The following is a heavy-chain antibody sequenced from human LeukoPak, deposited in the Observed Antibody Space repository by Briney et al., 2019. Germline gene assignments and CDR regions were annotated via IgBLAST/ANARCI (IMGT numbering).Heavy chain of an antibody. Sequence: PGGSLRLSCAAWGFTLSSYDMHWARQARGKGLEWVAFIRYDGSNKYYGDSKKGRFTISRDNSKNTLYLQMNSLRAEDTAVYYCAKDQVGYYDSSGYYSSPGDYWGQGTLVTVSS. CDR3: AKDQVGYYDSSGYYSSPGDY. J-gene: IGHJ4*02. CDR2: IRYDGSNK. V-gene: IGHV3-30*02. D-gene: IGHD3-22*01. CDR1: GFTLSSYD.